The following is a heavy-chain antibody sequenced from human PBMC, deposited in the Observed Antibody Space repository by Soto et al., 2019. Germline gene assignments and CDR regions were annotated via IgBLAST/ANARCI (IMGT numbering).Heavy chain of an antibody. CDR3: ARHLARLNDAFDI. V-gene: IGHV4-39*01. Sequence: PSETLSLTCTVSGGSIISSSYYWGWIRQPPGKGLEWIGSIYYSGSTYYNPSLKSRVTISVDTSKNQFSLKLSSVTAADTAVYHSARHLARLNDAFDIWGQETMVTVSS. CDR2: IYYSGST. J-gene: IGHJ3*02. CDR1: GGSIISSSYY. D-gene: IGHD2-8*01.